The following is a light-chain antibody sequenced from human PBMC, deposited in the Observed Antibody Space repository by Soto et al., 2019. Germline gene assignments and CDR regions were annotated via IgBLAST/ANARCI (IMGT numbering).Light chain of an antibody. CDR3: QQFNSSHFT. CDR1: QDIRSS. CDR2: TVS. V-gene: IGKV1-9*01. Sequence: DIQLTQSPSFLSASVGDRLTITCRASQDIRSSLAWYQQKPGKAPNLLIYTVSTLQSGVPSRFSGSRSGTEFTLTISSLQAEDFATYYCQQFNSSHFTGGGGTKVEI. J-gene: IGKJ4*01.